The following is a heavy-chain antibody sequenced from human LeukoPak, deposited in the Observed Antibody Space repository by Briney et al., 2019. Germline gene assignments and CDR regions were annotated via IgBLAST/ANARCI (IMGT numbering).Heavy chain of an antibody. CDR3: ATSPDIEASGTLYYLDF. D-gene: IGHD1-14*01. CDR2: ISGSGGYT. CDR1: GFTFRSYG. V-gene: IGHV3-23*01. Sequence: GGSLRLSCAASGFTFRSYGMSWVRQAPGKGPEWVSSISGSGGYTYYADSVQGHFTISRDNSKNTLSLQMNSLRAEDAAIYYCATSPDIEASGTLYYLDFWGQGTLVSVSS. J-gene: IGHJ4*02.